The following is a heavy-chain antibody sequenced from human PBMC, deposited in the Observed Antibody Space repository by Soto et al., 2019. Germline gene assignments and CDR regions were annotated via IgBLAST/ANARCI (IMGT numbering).Heavy chain of an antibody. Sequence: PSETLSLTCTVSGGSISSGDYYWSWIRQPPGKGLEWIGYIYYSGSTYYNPSLKSRVTISVGTSKNQFSLKLSSVTAADTAVYYCARSTKDLGYCSGGSCYNDAFDIWGQGTMVTVSS. CDR1: GGSISSGDYY. J-gene: IGHJ3*02. CDR3: ARSTKDLGYCSGGSCYNDAFDI. D-gene: IGHD2-15*01. CDR2: IYYSGST. V-gene: IGHV4-30-4*01.